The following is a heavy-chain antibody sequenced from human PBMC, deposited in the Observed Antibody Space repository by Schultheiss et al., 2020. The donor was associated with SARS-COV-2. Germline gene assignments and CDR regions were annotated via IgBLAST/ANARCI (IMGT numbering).Heavy chain of an antibody. D-gene: IGHD4-17*01. CDR3: AKDWSDYGDYGWFDP. J-gene: IGHJ5*02. CDR2: VHYSGST. CDR1: GGSISSYY. Sequence: SETLSLTCTVSGGSISSYYWSWIRQPPGKGLEWIGYVHYSGSTDSNPSLKSRVITSVDTSKNQFSLKLSSVTAADTAVYYCAKDWSDYGDYGWFDPWGPGTLVTVSS. V-gene: IGHV4-59*01.